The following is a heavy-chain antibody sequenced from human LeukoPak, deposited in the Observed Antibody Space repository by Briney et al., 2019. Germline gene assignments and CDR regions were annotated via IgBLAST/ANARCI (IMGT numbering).Heavy chain of an antibody. J-gene: IGHJ3*02. CDR1: GGSISSSSYY. CDR2: IYYSGST. CDR3: ARRPKLRDAFDI. D-gene: IGHD4-23*01. V-gene: IGHV4-39*01. Sequence: SETLSLTCTVSGGSISSSSYYWGWIRQPPGEGLEWIGSIYYSGSTYYNPSLKSRVTISVDTSKNQFSLKLSSVTAADTAVYYCARRPKLRDAFDIWGQGTMVTVSS.